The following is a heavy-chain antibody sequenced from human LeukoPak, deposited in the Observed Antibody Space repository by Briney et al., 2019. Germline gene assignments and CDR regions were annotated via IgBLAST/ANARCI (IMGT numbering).Heavy chain of an antibody. V-gene: IGHV3-30*04. D-gene: IGHD2-15*01. J-gene: IGHJ6*04. CDR1: GFTFSSYA. CDR2: ISYDGTNK. Sequence: GGSLRLSCAASGFTFSSYAMHWVRQAPGKGLEWVTVISYDGTNKYYADSVKGRFTISRDNSKNTLYLQMNSLRAEDTAVYYCARALGYCSGDSCPAYYDYGLDVWGKGTTVTVSS. CDR3: ARALGYCSGDSCPAYYDYGLDV.